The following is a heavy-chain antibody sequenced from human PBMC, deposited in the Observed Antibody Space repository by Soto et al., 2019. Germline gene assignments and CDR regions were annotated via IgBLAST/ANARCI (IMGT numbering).Heavy chain of an antibody. V-gene: IGHV4-30-2*01. CDR3: ASRPSGSGFDP. Sequence: QLQLQESGSGLVKPSQTLSLTCSVSGSSISSGGYSWSWIRQPPGKGLECIGYIYHSGSTYYNPSPKSRVTRSVDRSKNQVSLKLSSVTAADTAVYYCASRPSGSGFDPWGQGTLVTVSS. J-gene: IGHJ5*02. CDR1: GSSISSGGYS. D-gene: IGHD1-26*01. CDR2: IYHSGST.